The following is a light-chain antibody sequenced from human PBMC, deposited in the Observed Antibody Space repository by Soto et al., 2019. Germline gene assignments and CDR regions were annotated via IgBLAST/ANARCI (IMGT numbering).Light chain of an antibody. J-gene: IGKJ1*01. V-gene: IGKV3-20*01. CDR3: QQYGSSPWT. CDR2: GAS. Sequence: EIVLTQSPGTLSLSPGERATLSCRASQSVSSSYLAWYQQKPGQAPRLLIYGASSRATGIPDRFSGSGSGTDCTLTISRPEPEDFAVYYCQQYGSSPWTFGQGTKVEIK. CDR1: QSVSSSY.